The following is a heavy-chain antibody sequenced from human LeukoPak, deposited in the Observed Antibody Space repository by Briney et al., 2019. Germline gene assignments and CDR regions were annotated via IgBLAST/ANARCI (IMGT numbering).Heavy chain of an antibody. CDR3: VTRYSPQDLDY. D-gene: IGHD1-26*01. CDR1: GFTFSSYG. CDR2: IPYDGSNK. V-gene: IGHV3-30*03. Sequence: GGSLRLSCAASGFTFSSYGMHWVRQAPGKGLEWVAVIPYDGSNKYYADSVKGRFTISRDNSKNTLYLQMNSLRAEDTAVYYCVTRYSPQDLDYWGQGTLVTVSS. J-gene: IGHJ4*02.